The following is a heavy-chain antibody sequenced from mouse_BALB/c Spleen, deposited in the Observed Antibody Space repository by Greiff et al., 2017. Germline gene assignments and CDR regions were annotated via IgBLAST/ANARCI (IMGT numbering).Heavy chain of an antibody. Sequence: VQLQQSGPELVKPGASVKISCKASGYTFTSYTMHWVKQRPGQGLEWIGYINPSSGYTNYNQKFKDKATLTADKSSSTAYMQLSSLTSEDSAVYYCARRSSGYIYFDYWGQGTTLTVSS. D-gene: IGHD3-1*01. CDR1: GYTFTSYT. CDR2: INPSSGYT. V-gene: IGHV1S26*01. CDR3: ARRSSGYIYFDY. J-gene: IGHJ2*01.